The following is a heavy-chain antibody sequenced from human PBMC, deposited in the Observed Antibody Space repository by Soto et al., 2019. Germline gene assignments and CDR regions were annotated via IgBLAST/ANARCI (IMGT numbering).Heavy chain of an antibody. V-gene: IGHV4-4*08. CDR2: VYTSDYT. CDR1: GASIRSYY. Sequence: SETLSLTCSVSGASIRSYYWHWIRQPPGKGLEWIGYVYTSDYTRYSSSLKSRVTISVDTSKSQFYLRLNSVTAADTAVYYCASSAGYSGDFLYYNIMDVWLQGTMVTVSS. D-gene: IGHD2-15*01. CDR3: ASSAGYSGDFLYYNIMDV. J-gene: IGHJ6*02.